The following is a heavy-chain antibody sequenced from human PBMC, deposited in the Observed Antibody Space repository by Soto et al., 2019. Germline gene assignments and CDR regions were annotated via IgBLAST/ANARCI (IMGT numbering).Heavy chain of an antibody. V-gene: IGHV3-33*01. Sequence: GGSLRLSCAASGFTFSSYGMHWVRQAPGKGLEWVAVIWYDGSNKYYADSVKGRFTISRDNSKNTLYLQMNSLRAEDTAVYYCARTETYDSSGPVNYWGQGTLVTVS. CDR1: GFTFSSYG. J-gene: IGHJ4*02. D-gene: IGHD3-22*01. CDR2: IWYDGSNK. CDR3: ARTETYDSSGPVNY.